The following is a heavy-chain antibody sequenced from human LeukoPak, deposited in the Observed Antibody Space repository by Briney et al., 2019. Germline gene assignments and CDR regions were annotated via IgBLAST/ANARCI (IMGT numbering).Heavy chain of an antibody. D-gene: IGHD2-2*01. V-gene: IGHV3-21*01. CDR2: ISSSSSYI. J-gene: IGHJ4*02. CDR3: ARDLHQMLFDY. CDR1: GFTFSSYS. Sequence: GGSLRLSCAASGFTFSSYSMNWVRQAPGKGREWVSSISSSSSYIYYADSVKGRFTISRDNAKNSLYLQMNSLRAEDTAVYYCARDLHQMLFDYWGQGTPVTVSS.